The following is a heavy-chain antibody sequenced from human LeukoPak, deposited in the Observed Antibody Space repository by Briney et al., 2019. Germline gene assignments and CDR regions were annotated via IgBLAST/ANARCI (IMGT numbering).Heavy chain of an antibody. CDR3: AKDRGYGSGSYPEVYYFDY. CDR1: GFTFSSYA. Sequence: GGSLRLSCAGSGFTFSSYAMSWVRQPPGKGLEWLSAISGSAVATYYADSVKGRFTISRDSSKNTLYLQMNSLRAEDTAVYYCAKDRGYGSGSYPEVYYFDYWGQGTLVTVSS. CDR2: ISGSAVAT. V-gene: IGHV3-23*01. D-gene: IGHD3-10*01. J-gene: IGHJ4*02.